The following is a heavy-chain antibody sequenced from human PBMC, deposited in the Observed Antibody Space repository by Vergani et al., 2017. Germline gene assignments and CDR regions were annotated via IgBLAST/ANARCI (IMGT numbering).Heavy chain of an antibody. J-gene: IGHJ4*02. Sequence: EVQLVESGGGLVQPGGSLRLSCAASGFTFSSYAMSWVRPAPGKGLEWVSAISGSGGSTYYADYVKGRFTISRDNSKNTLYLQMNSLRAEDTAVYYCAKDPSYDILTGSIFDYWGQGTLVTVSS. CDR2: ISGSGGST. CDR1: GFTFSSYA. D-gene: IGHD3-9*01. V-gene: IGHV3-23*04. CDR3: AKDPSYDILTGSIFDY.